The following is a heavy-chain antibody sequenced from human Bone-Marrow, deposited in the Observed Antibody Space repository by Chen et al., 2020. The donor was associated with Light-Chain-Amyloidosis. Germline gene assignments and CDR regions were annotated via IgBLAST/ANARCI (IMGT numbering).Heavy chain of an antibody. CDR3: ARDGFGGYSYGMDV. CDR1: GGSISSYY. D-gene: IGHD3-10*01. Sequence: QVQLQESGPGLVKPSETLSLTCTVSGGSISSYYWSWIRQPAGKGLEWIGRISPSGSTNYNPSLKRRVTMSVDTPKNQFSLNLSSVTAADTAVYYCARDGFGGYSYGMDVWGQGTTVTVSS. J-gene: IGHJ6*02. V-gene: IGHV4-4*07. CDR2: ISPSGST.